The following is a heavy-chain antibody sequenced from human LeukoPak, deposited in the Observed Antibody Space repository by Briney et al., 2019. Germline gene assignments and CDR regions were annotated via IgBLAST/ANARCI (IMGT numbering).Heavy chain of an antibody. V-gene: IGHV3-11*04. CDR3: VADRVGVPGFYLDS. D-gene: IGHD1-26*01. Sequence: GGSLRLSCAASGFTFSDYHMSWIRQAPGKGLEWVSYISATNTDIHYTDSVKGRFTISRDKAKNSLYLQMNSLRGEDTAIYYCVADRVGVPGFYLDSWGQGTLVIVSS. CDR1: GFTFSDYH. CDR2: ISATNTDI. J-gene: IGHJ4*02.